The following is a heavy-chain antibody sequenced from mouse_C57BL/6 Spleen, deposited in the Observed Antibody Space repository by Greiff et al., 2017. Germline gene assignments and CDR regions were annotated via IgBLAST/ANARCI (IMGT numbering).Heavy chain of an antibody. J-gene: IGHJ3*01. CDR2: IYWDDDK. V-gene: IGHV8-12*01. D-gene: IGHD2-4*01. CDR1: GFSLSTSGMG. CDR3: AVYYDYDVAWFAY. Sequence: QVTLKESGPGILQSSQTLSLTCSFSGFSLSTSGMGVSWIRQPSGKGLEWLAHIYWDDDKRYNPSLKSRLTISKDTSRNQVFLKITSVDTADTATYYCAVYYDYDVAWFAYWGQGTLVTVSA.